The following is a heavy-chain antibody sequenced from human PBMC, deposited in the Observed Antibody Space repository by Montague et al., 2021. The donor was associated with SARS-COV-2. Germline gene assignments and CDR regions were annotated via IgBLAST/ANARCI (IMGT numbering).Heavy chain of an antibody. J-gene: IGHJ5*02. V-gene: IGHV4-39*01. CDR3: ARHSPFTIVGVVTTPGWFDP. CDR1: GGSISSSSYY. Sequence: SETLSLTCTVSGGSISSSSYYWVWIRQPPGKGLEWIGSIYYSGSTYYNPSLKSRVTISVDTSKNQFSLKLSSVTAADTAVYYCARHSPFTIVGVVTTPGWFDPWGQGTLVAVSS. D-gene: IGHD3-3*01. CDR2: IYYSGST.